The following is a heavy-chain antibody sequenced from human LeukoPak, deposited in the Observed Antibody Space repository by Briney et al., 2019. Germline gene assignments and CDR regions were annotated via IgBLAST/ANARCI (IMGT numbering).Heavy chain of an antibody. CDR3: ARKDGDY. J-gene: IGHJ4*02. V-gene: IGHV4-39*07. CDR2: IYSSGST. CDR1: GVSISSSSYY. Sequence: SETLSLTCNVSGVSISSSSYYWGWIRQPPGKGLEWIGSIYSSGSTYYNSSLKSRVTMSLDASRNQFSLKVTTVTAADTAVYYCARKDGDYWGQGTLVTVSS.